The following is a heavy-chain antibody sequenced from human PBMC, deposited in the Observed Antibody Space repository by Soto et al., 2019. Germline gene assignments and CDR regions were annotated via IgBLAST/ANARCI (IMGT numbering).Heavy chain of an antibody. CDR1: GYDLTAYD. V-gene: IGHV1-8*02. Sequence: ASVKVSCKASGYDLTAYDINWVRQASGQGLEWMGWMNPINGAAGSARRFQGRISMARNTATGTAYSELTSLRSDDSAVYYCGRGPSPRAPAGGTPYYYAMDVWGQGTTVTVSS. J-gene: IGHJ6*02. CDR3: GRGPSPRAPAGGTPYYYAMDV. CDR2: MNPINGAA. D-gene: IGHD6-13*01.